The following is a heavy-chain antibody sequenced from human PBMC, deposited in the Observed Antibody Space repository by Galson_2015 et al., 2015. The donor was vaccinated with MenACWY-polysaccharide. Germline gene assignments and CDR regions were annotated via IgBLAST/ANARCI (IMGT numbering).Heavy chain of an antibody. V-gene: IGHV1-18*01. Sequence: SVKVSCKASGYSFTTFGISWVRQAPGQGLEWMGWISAYNGNSHYAQDLQGRVTMTTETSTRTAYMELRSLTSDDTAVYYCTRDLGHVLVAGIFFDFWGQGTPVTVSS. CDR3: TRDLGHVLVAGIFFDF. D-gene: IGHD6-19*01. CDR1: GYSFTTFG. CDR2: ISAYNGNS. J-gene: IGHJ4*02.